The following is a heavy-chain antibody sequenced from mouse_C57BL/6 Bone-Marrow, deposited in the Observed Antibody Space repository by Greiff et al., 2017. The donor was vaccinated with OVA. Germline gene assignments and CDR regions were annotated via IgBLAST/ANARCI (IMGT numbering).Heavy chain of an antibody. CDR1: GYTFTDYY. J-gene: IGHJ2*01. CDR2: INPNNGGT. CDR3: ARYTYYFDY. Sequence: EVQLQQSGPELVKPGASVKISCKASGYTFTDYYMNWVKQSHGKSLEWIGDINPNNGGTSYNQKFKGKATLTVDKSSSTAYMELRSLTSEDSAVYYSARYTYYFDYWGQGTTLTVSS. V-gene: IGHV1-26*01.